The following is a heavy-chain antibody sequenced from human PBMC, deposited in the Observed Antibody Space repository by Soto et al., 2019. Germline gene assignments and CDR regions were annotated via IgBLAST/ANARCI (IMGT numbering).Heavy chain of an antibody. CDR3: ARTVGYSGSYGEDY. D-gene: IGHD1-26*01. V-gene: IGHV4-38-2*01. CDR2: IYHSGST. J-gene: IGHJ4*02. Sequence: TLSLTCAVSGYSIRSGYYWGWIRQPPGKGLEWIGSIYHSGSTYYNPSLKSRVTISVDTSKNQFSLKLSSVTAADTAVYYCARTVGYSGSYGEDYWGQGTLVTVSS. CDR1: GYSIRSGYY.